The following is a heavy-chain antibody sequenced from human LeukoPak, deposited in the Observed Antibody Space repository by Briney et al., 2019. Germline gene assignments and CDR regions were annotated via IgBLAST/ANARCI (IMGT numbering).Heavy chain of an antibody. Sequence: GGSLRLSCAASGFIFKSYWMSWVRQAPGKGLEWVANMKQDGSEKYYVDSVKGRFTISRDNSKNTLYLQMNSLRAEDTAVYYCARDPEITIFGVVQYGMDVWGQGTTVTVSS. CDR2: MKQDGSEK. CDR3: ARDPEITIFGVVQYGMDV. V-gene: IGHV3-7*01. J-gene: IGHJ6*02. CDR1: GFIFKSYW. D-gene: IGHD3-3*01.